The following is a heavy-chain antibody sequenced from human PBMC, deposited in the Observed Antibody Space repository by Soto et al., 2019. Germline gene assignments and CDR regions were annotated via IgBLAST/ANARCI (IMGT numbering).Heavy chain of an antibody. J-gene: IGHJ4*02. CDR1: GGTFSSDA. CDR2: LIPILGTT. Sequence: SVKVSCKASGGTFSSDAVSWVRQAPGQGLEWMGGLIPILGTTHYAQKFQGRVTITADESTNTAYMELSSLRSDDTAVYYCARASGYVSGWYHGYWGQGTRVTVSS. CDR3: ARASGYVSGWYHGY. D-gene: IGHD6-19*01. V-gene: IGHV1-69*13.